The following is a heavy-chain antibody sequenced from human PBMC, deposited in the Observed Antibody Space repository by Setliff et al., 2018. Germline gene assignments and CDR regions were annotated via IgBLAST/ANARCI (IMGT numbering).Heavy chain of an antibody. V-gene: IGHV1-8*01. CDR1: GYTFINFD. Sequence: ASVKVSCKASGYTFINFDIHWVRQATGQGLEWMGWMNPNTGYTHFAQNFQGRVTLTRNTSITTAYMELSGLASEDTAVYYCARAGSAAAGRKGVFEYWGQGSLVTVSS. D-gene: IGHD6-13*01. CDR2: MNPNTGYT. CDR3: ARAGSAAAGRKGVFEY. J-gene: IGHJ4*02.